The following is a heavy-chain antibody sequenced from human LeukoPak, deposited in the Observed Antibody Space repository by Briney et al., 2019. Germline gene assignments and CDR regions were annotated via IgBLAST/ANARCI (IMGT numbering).Heavy chain of an antibody. V-gene: IGHV4-34*01. CDR1: GGSFSGYY. J-gene: IGHJ6*03. CDR2: IYYSGST. CDR3: ARISATISEYYYYYMDV. D-gene: IGHD5-12*01. Sequence: SETLSLTCAVYGGSFSGYYWGWIRQPPGKGLEWIGSIYYSGSTYYNPSLKSRVTISVDTSKNQFSLKLSSVTAADTAVYYCARISATISEYYYYYMDVWGKGTTVTISS.